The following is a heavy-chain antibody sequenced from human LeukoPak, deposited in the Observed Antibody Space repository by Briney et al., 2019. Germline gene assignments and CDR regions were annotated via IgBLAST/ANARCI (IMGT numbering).Heavy chain of an antibody. CDR3: ARSGYSNYTPYYYYGMDV. CDR2: INPNSGGT. D-gene: IGHD4-11*01. J-gene: IGHJ6*02. V-gene: IGHV1-2*06. Sequence: ASVKVSCKASGYTFTGYYMHWVRQAPGQGLEWMGRINPNSGGTNYAQKFQGRVTMTRDTSISTAYMELSRLRSDDTAVYYCARSGYSNYTPYYYYGMDVWGQGTTVTVSS. CDR1: GYTFTGYY.